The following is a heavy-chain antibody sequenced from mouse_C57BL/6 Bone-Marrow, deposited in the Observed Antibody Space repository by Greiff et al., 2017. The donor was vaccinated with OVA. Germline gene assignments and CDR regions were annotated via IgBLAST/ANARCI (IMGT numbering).Heavy chain of an antibody. J-gene: IGHJ4*01. CDR3: ARYACNYYAMDY. CDR1: GFTFTDYY. D-gene: IGHD6-1*01. Sequence: EVKVVESGGGLVQPGGSLSLSCAASGFTFTDYYMSWVRQPPGKALEWLGFIRNKANGYTTEYSASVKGRFTISRDNSQSILYLQMNALRAEDSATYYCARYACNYYAMDYWGQGTSVTVSS. CDR2: IRNKANGYTT. V-gene: IGHV7-3*01.